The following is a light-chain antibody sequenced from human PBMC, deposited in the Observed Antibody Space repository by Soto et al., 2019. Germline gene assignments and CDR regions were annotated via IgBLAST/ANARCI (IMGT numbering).Light chain of an antibody. Sequence: RVLTQSPGTLSLSPGERATLSCRASQSVSSNLLVWYQHKPGRAPRLLIYGASNRPAGIPDKFSGSGSGTDFTLTISSLEPEDFAVYYCQQYGNSPYTFGQGTKLEIK. J-gene: IGKJ2*01. CDR3: QQYGNSPYT. V-gene: IGKV3-20*01. CDR1: QSVSSNL. CDR2: GAS.